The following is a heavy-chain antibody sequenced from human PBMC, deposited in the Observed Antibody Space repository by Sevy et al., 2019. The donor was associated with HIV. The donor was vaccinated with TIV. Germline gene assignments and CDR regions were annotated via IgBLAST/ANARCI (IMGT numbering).Heavy chain of an antibody. CDR2: IYYSGST. CDR1: GGSISSGGYY. J-gene: IGHJ4*02. Sequence: SETLSLTCTVSGGSISSGGYYWSWIRQHPGKGLEGIGYIYYSGSTYYNPSLKSRVTISVDTSKNQFSLKLSSVTAADTAVYYCARDRGWYSDYWGQGTLVTVSS. D-gene: IGHD6-19*01. V-gene: IGHV4-31*03. CDR3: ARDRGWYSDY.